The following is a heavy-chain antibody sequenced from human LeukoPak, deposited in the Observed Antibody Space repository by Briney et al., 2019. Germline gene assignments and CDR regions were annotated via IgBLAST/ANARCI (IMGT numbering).Heavy chain of an antibody. V-gene: IGHV3-7*05. J-gene: IGHJ4*02. Sequence: GGSLRLSCAASGFTFSNYWMSWVRQAPGKGLEWVANIKQDGSDKYYVDSVKGRFTISRDNAKNSLYLQMNSLRAEDTAAYYCARATTLFGVDKYFHYWGQGTPVTVSS. CDR2: IKQDGSDK. CDR1: GFTFSNYW. CDR3: ARATTLFGVDKYFHY. D-gene: IGHD3-3*01.